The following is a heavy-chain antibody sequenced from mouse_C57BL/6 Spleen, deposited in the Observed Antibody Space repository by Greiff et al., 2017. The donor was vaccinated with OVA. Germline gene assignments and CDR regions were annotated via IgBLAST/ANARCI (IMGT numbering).Heavy chain of an antibody. CDR2: IRSKSSNYAT. J-gene: IGHJ1*03. Sequence: DVQLVESGGGLVQPKGSLKLSCAASGFTFNTYAMHWVRQAPGKGLEWVARIRSKSSNYATYYADSVKDRFTISRDDSQSMLYLQMNNLKTDDTARYYWVRAHYYGSGYWYFDVWGTGTTVTVAS. V-gene: IGHV10-3*01. CDR1: GFTFNTYA. CDR3: VRAHYYGSGYWYFDV. D-gene: IGHD1-1*01.